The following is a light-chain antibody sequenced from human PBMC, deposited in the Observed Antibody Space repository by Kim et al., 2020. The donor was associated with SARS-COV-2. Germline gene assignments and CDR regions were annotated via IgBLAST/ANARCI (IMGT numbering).Light chain of an antibody. CDR2: LGS. Sequence: DIVMTQSPLSLPVTPGEPASISCRSSQSLLHSNGYNYLDWYLQKPGQSPQLLIYLGSNRASGVPDRFSGSGSGTDFTLNISRVEAEDVGVYYCMQALQTRTFGGGTKVDIK. CDR1: QSLLHSNGYNY. V-gene: IGKV2-28*01. CDR3: MQALQTRT. J-gene: IGKJ4*01.